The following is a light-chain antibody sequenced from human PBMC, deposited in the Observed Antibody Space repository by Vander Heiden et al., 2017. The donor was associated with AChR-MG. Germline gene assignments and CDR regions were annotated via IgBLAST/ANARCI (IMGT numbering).Light chain of an antibody. CDR3: QQYDSAPPT. Sequence: DIVMTQSPDPLAVSLRERATTHCKSSQSVLYSSNNNNYLAWYQQKPGQAPKLLIYGASTRETGVPARFSGSGSGTDFTLTISSLQAEDVAVYYCQQYDSAPPTFGQGTKLEIK. CDR1: QSVLYSSNNNNY. CDR2: GAS. J-gene: IGKJ2*01. V-gene: IGKV4-1*01.